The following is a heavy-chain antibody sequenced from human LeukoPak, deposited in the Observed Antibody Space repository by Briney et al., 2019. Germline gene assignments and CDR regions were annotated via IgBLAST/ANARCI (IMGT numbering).Heavy chain of an antibody. CDR3: ARDKYPDYCGSGSYAPVGAFDI. D-gene: IGHD3-10*01. CDR2: IYHSGST. J-gene: IGHJ3*02. CDR1: GGSISSSNW. V-gene: IGHV4-4*02. Sequence: SETLSLTCAVSGGSISSSNWWSWVRQPPGKGLEWIGEIYHSGSTNYNPSLKSRVTISVDKSKNQFSLKLSSVTAADTAVYYCARDKYPDYCGSGSYAPVGAFDIWGQGTMVTVSS.